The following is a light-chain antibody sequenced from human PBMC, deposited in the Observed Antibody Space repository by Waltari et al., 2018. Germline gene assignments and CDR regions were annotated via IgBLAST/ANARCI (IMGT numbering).Light chain of an antibody. Sequence: QSGLTQPPSLSAAPGQKVTISCSGTSSNIGNNYVAWYQQIPGTVPKLLIYENSKRSSGIPDRFAGSMSGTSSTLVITGRLTGDEADYYCGTWDSSLSGAVFGGGTHLTVL. J-gene: IGLJ7*01. V-gene: IGLV1-51*02. CDR1: SSNIGNNY. CDR3: GTWDSSLSGAV. CDR2: ENS.